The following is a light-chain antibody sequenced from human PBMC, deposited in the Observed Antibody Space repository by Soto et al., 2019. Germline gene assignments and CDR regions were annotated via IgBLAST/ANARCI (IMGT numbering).Light chain of an antibody. CDR3: QQYGSTLGT. CDR2: GAS. J-gene: IGKJ5*01. CDR1: QSVSSSY. Sequence: EIVLTQSPGTLSLSPGERATRSCRASQSVSSSYLAWYQQKPGQAPRLIIYGASSRATGIPDRFSGSGSGTDFTLTISRLEPEDFAVYYCQQYGSTLGTFGQGTRLEIK. V-gene: IGKV3-20*01.